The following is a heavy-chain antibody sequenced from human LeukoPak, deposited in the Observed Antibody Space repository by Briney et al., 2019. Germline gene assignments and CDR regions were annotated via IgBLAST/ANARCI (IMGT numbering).Heavy chain of an antibody. CDR2: INHSGST. Sequence: SETLSLTCAVYGGSFSGYYWSWIRQPPGKGLEWNGEINHSGSTNYNPSLKSRVTISVDTSKNQFSLKLSSVTAADTAVYYCARATTVVNGDYWGQGTLVTVSS. J-gene: IGHJ4*02. V-gene: IGHV4-34*01. CDR3: ARATTVVNGDY. CDR1: GGSFSGYY. D-gene: IGHD4-23*01.